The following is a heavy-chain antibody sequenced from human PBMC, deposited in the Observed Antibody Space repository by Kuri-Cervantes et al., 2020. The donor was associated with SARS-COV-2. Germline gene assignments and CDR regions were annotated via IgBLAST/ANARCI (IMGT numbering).Heavy chain of an antibody. Sequence: GGSLRLSCAASGFTFSGHWIHWVRQAPGKGLVWVSRINPDGSYTNNADSVKGRFTLSRDNAKNMLFLQMNSLGAEDTAVYYCAKDLIKWELLPDAFDIWGQGTMVTVSS. D-gene: IGHD1-26*01. V-gene: IGHV3-74*01. CDR3: AKDLIKWELLPDAFDI. CDR2: INPDGSYT. CDR1: GFTFSGHW. J-gene: IGHJ3*02.